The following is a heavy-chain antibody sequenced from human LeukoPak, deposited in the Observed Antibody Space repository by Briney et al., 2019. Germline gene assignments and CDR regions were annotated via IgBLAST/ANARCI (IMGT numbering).Heavy chain of an antibody. CDR1: DGSFSGYY. J-gene: IGHJ5*02. D-gene: IGHD6-19*01. V-gene: IGHV4-34*01. CDR3: ARDDSSGFNGFDP. Sequence: PSETLSLTCAVYDGSFSGYYWSWIRQPPGKGLEWIGEINHSGSTNYNPSLKSRVTISLDTSKNQFSLRLSSVTAADTAVYYCARDDSSGFNGFDPWGQGTLVTVSS. CDR2: INHSGST.